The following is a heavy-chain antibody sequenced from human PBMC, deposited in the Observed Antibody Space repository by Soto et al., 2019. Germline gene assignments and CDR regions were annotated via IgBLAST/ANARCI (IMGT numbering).Heavy chain of an antibody. CDR1: GGSIITSYY. CDR3: ARHNLAMVYGMDG. Sequence: QLQLQESGPGLVKPSETLSLTCSVSGGSIITSYYWGWIRQPPGKGLEWIGSIYYSGTTYYNPSLESRFPIFVDTSKIQFSLMLGSVTAADPAVYYCARHNLAMVYGMDGWGQGTTVTVAS. J-gene: IGHJ6*01. D-gene: IGHD2-8*01. V-gene: IGHV4-39*01. CDR2: IYYSGTT.